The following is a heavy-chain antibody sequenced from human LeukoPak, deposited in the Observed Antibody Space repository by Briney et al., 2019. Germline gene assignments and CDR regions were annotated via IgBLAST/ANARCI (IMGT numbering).Heavy chain of an antibody. D-gene: IGHD4-17*01. Sequence: PGRSLRLSCAASGFTFSSYGMHWVRQAPGTRREGVAVIWYDGSNRYYADSVKGRFTISRDNSKNTLYLQVNSLRAEDTAVYYCARDASTDTVPTYYFDYCGQGTLVAVSA. J-gene: IGHJ4*02. CDR2: IWYDGSNR. V-gene: IGHV3-33*01. CDR3: ARDASTDTVPTYYFDY. CDR1: GFTFSSYG.